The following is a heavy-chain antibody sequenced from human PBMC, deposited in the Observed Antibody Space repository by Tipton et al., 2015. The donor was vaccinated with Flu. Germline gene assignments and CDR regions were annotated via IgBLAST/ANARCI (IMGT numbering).Heavy chain of an antibody. CDR1: GFTFDEYP. CDR3: VKDMRASTSLDYYYYSGMDV. Sequence: SLRLSCAASGFTFDEYPMHWVRQTPGKGLEWVSSINWNGVSVDYADSVQGRFTISRDNGKNSLYLQMNSLRAEDTAFYYCVKDMRASTSLDYYYYSGMDVWGQGTTVTVSS. CDR2: INWNGVSV. J-gene: IGHJ6*02. V-gene: IGHV3-9*01.